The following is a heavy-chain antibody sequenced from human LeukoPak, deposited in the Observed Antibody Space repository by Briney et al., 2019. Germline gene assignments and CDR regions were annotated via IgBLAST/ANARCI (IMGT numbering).Heavy chain of an antibody. CDR3: ARHSDSSGYYTDFDY. Sequence: SETLSLTCTVSGGFISSYYWSWIRQPPGKGLEGLGYIYYSGSTNYNPSLKSRVTISVDTSKNQFSLKLSSVTAADTAVYYCARHSDSSGYYTDFDYWGQGTLVTVSS. CDR1: GGFISSYY. J-gene: IGHJ4*02. V-gene: IGHV4-59*01. D-gene: IGHD3-22*01. CDR2: IYYSGST.